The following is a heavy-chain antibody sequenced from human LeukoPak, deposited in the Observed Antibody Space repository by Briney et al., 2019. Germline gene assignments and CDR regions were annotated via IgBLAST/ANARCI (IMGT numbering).Heavy chain of an antibody. CDR2: INPSGGST. J-gene: IGHJ4*02. CDR3: ARSYDILTGRHPHYFDY. CDR1: GYTFTSYY. D-gene: IGHD3-9*01. V-gene: IGHV1-46*01. Sequence: GASVKVSCKASGYTFTSYYMHWVRQAPGQGLEWMGIINPSGGSTSYAQKFQGRVTMTRDTSTSTVYMELSSLRSEDTAVYYCARSYDILTGRHPHYFDYWGQGTLVTVSS.